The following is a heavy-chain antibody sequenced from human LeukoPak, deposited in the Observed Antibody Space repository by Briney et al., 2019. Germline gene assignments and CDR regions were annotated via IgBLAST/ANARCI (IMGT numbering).Heavy chain of an antibody. CDR2: IKQGEGDK. CDR1: GFTFNDFA. J-gene: IGHJ4*02. Sequence: AGGSLRLSCAASGFTFNDFAMTWVRQAPGKGLEWLANIKQGEGDKFYLESVMGRFTISRDNGNNSLFLQLTSLRVEDTAVYYCARGGLFGTLDYWGQGARVTVS. V-gene: IGHV3-7*01. CDR3: ARGGLFGTLDY. D-gene: IGHD3-3*01.